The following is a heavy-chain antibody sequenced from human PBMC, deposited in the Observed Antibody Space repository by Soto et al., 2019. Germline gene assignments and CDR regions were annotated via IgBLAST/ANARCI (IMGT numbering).Heavy chain of an antibody. CDR1: GFTFSSYA. CDR2: ISSNGGST. J-gene: IGHJ6*02. CDR3: AKAPANLYYYYGMDI. Sequence: GSLRLSCAASGFTFSSYAMHWVRQAPGKGLEYVSAISSNGGSTYYANSVKGRFTISRDNSKNTLYLQMNSLRAEDTATYYCAKAPANLYYYYGMDIWGRGTTVTVSS. V-gene: IGHV3-64*01.